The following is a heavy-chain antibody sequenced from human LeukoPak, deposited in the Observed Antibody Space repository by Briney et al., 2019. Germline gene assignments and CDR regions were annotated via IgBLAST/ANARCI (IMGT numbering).Heavy chain of an antibody. CDR2: ISSSSSYT. CDR1: GFTFSDYY. J-gene: IGHJ4*02. D-gene: IGHD6-13*01. Sequence: GGSLRLSCAASGFTFSDYYMSWIRQAPGKGLEWVSYISSSSSYTNCADSVKGRFTISRDNAKNSLYLQMNSLRAEDTAVYYCARGPPYSSSWYLDYWGQGTLVTVSS. V-gene: IGHV3-11*06. CDR3: ARGPPYSSSWYLDY.